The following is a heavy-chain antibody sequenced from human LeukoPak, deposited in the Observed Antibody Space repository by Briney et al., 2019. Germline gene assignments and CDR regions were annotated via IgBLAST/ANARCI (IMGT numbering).Heavy chain of an antibody. CDR3: ARVGKWELLGVFDY. J-gene: IGHJ4*02. V-gene: IGHV3-66*01. D-gene: IGHD1-26*01. CDR1: GFTVSSNY. Sequence: GGSLRLSCAASGFTVSSNYMSWVRQAPGKGLEWVPVIYSGGSTYYADSVKGRFTISRDNSKNTLYLQMNSLRAEDTAVYYCARVGKWELLGVFDYWGQGTLVTVSS. CDR2: IYSGGST.